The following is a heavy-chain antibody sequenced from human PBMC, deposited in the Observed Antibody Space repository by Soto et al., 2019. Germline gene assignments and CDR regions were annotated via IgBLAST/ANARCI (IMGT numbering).Heavy chain of an antibody. CDR1: GFTFSSYA. CDR3: AKAGGFGGYWYFDL. D-gene: IGHD3-10*01. Sequence: EVQLLESGGGLVQPGGSLRLSCAASGFTFSSYAMSWFRQAPGKWLEWVSAISGSGVSTYYADSVKGRFTISRDNSKNTLYLQMNSLRAEDTAVYYCAKAGGFGGYWYFDLWGRGTLVTVSS. J-gene: IGHJ2*01. CDR2: ISGSGVST. V-gene: IGHV3-23*01.